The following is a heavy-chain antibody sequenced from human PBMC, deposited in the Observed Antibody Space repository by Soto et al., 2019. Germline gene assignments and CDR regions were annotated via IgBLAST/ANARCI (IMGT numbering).Heavy chain of an antibody. V-gene: IGHV5-10-1*01. CDR2: IDPGDSVT. J-gene: IGHJ4*03. Sequence: EALTISCKGFGYSSTTILIHRVPQLPGKSLEWMGRIDPGDSVTTYNPSFQGHVTMSADKSINPAYLQWSSLKASDTAMYYCASWVTGSLQNASLLWGLGTLRSGSS. D-gene: IGHD2-21*02. CDR1: GYSSTTIL. CDR3: ASWVTGSLQNASLL.